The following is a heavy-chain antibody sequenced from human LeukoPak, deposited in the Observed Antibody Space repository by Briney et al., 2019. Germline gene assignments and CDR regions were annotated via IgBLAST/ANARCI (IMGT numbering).Heavy chain of an antibody. Sequence: SETLSLTCTVSGGSISSYYWSWIRQSPGKGLEWIGYIYYSGSTNYNPSLKSRVTISVDTSKNQFSLKLSSVTAADTAVYYCARGLTVTTAAEWFDPWGQGTLVTVSS. CDR1: GGSISSYY. D-gene: IGHD4-11*01. J-gene: IGHJ5*02. CDR2: IYYSGST. V-gene: IGHV4-59*01. CDR3: ARGLTVTTAAEWFDP.